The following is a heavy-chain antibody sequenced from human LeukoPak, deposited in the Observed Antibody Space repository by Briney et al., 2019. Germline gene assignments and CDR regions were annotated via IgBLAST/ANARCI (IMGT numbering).Heavy chain of an antibody. D-gene: IGHD6-13*01. CDR2: IYYSGST. CDR1: GGSISSYY. Sequence: SETLSLTCTVSGGSISSYYWSWIRQPPGKGLEWIGYIYYSGSTNSNTSLKSRVTISVDTSNNQFSLKLSSVTAADTAVYYCARNSSRWYDFGDYYYYMDVWGKGTTVTVSS. CDR3: ARNSSRWYDFGDYYYYMDV. J-gene: IGHJ6*03. V-gene: IGHV4-59*01.